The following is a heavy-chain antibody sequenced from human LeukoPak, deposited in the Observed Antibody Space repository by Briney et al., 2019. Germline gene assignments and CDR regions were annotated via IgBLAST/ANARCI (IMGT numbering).Heavy chain of an antibody. CDR2: INPNNGGT. D-gene: IGHD6-19*01. Sequence: ASVKVSCKASGYTFTGYYMHWVRQAPGQGLEWMGWINPNNGGTNYAQKFQGRVTMTRDTSISTAYMELSRLRSDDTAVYYCASIGKAVAAVDYWGQGTLVTVSS. V-gene: IGHV1-2*02. CDR3: ASIGKAVAAVDY. J-gene: IGHJ4*02. CDR1: GYTFTGYY.